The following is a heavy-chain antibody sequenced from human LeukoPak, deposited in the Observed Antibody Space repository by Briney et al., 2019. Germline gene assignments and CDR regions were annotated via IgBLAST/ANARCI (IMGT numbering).Heavy chain of an antibody. CDR1: GFTVSSNY. CDR3: ARGTGYYYYMDV. CDR2: IYSGGST. Sequence: GGSLRLSCAASGFTVSSNYMGWVRQAPGKGLEWVSVIYSGGSTYYADSVKGRFTISRDNSKNTLYLQMNSLRAEDTAVYYCARGTGYYYYMDVWGKGTTVTVSS. J-gene: IGHJ6*03. V-gene: IGHV3-66*02. D-gene: IGHD1-14*01.